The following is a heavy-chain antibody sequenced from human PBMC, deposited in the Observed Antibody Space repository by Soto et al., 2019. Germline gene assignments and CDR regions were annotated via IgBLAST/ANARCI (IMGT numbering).Heavy chain of an antibody. V-gene: IGHV3-30*18. D-gene: IGHD6-13*01. Sequence: QVQLVESGGGVVQPGRSLRLSCAASGFTFSSYGMHWVRQAPGKGLEWVAVISYDGSNKYYADSVKGRFTISRDNSKNTLYLQMNSLRAEDTAVYYCAKDSRVQEQLDPHYYYYYGMDVWGQGTTVTVSS. CDR1: GFTFSSYG. J-gene: IGHJ6*02. CDR2: ISYDGSNK. CDR3: AKDSRVQEQLDPHYYYYYGMDV.